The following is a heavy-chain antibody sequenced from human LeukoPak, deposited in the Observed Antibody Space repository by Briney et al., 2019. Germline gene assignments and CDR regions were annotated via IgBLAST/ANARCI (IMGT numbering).Heavy chain of an antibody. CDR3: VKDFGRNLGGPGY. V-gene: IGHV3-23*01. CDR1: GFSFSTYT. J-gene: IGHJ4*02. CDR2: ISGDGGAT. D-gene: IGHD3-10*01. Sequence: PGRSLRLSCAASGFSFSTYTMAWVRQAPGGGLEWVSAISGDGGATYYADAVKGRFAISRDNSKSTLYLQMNSLRAEDTAMYYCVKDFGRNLGGPGYWGRGTLVTVSS.